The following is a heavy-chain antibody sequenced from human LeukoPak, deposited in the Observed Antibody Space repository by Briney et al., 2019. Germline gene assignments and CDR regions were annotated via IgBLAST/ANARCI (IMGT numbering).Heavy chain of an antibody. Sequence: ASVKVSCKASGYTFTSYYMHWVRQAPGQGLEWMGIINPSGGSTSYAQKFQGRVTMTRDTSTSTVYMEPSSLRSEDTAVYYCSSGGYCSSTSCYGFAFDIWGQGTVVTVSS. CDR2: INPSGGST. V-gene: IGHV1-46*03. CDR1: GYTFTSYY. D-gene: IGHD2-2*01. J-gene: IGHJ3*02. CDR3: SSGGYCSSTSCYGFAFDI.